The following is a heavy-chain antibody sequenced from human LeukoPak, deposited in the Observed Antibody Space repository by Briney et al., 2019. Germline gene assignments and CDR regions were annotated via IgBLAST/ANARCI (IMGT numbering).Heavy chain of an antibody. D-gene: IGHD3-16*01. CDR3: TRPVDNQRGIDAFDI. CDR2: INPSGGST. J-gene: IGHJ3*02. V-gene: IGHV1-46*01. CDR1: GYTFTSYY. Sequence: ASVKVSCKASGYTFTSYYMHWVRQAPGQGLEWMGIINPSGGSTSYAQKFQGRVTITADESTSTAYMELSSLRSEDTAVYYCTRPVDNQRGIDAFDIWGQGTMVTVSS.